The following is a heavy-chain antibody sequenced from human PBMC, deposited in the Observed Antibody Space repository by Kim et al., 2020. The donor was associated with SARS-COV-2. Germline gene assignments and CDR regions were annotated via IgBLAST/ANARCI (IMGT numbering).Heavy chain of an antibody. Sequence: YNPSLKSRVTISVDPSKNQFSLKLSSVTAADTAVYYCARGSYYGIVFFDYWGQGTLVTVSS. CDR3: ARGSYYGIVFFDY. D-gene: IGHD1-26*01. J-gene: IGHJ4*02. V-gene: IGHV4-34*01.